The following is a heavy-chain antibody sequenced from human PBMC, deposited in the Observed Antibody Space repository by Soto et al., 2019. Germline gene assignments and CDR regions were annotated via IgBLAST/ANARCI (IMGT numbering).Heavy chain of an antibody. CDR1: GFTFSDHY. V-gene: IGHV3-72*01. Sequence: EVQLVESGGGLVQPGGSLRLSCAASGFTFSDHYMDWVRQAPGKGLEWVGRTRNKANSYTTEYAASVKGRFTISRDDSKNSLYLQMNSLKTEDTAVYYCARESMWYGDYLHYYYMDVWGKGTTVTVSS. D-gene: IGHD4-17*01. CDR2: TRNKANSYTT. CDR3: ARESMWYGDYLHYYYMDV. J-gene: IGHJ6*03.